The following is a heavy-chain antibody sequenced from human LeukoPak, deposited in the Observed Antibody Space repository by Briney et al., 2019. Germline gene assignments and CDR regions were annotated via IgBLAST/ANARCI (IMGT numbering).Heavy chain of an antibody. Sequence: GGSLRLSCAASGFTICANSMTWVRQSPGKGVEWGSLIYGGSDPYLADSVKGRFSISRDNSKNTMYLQMNSLRVEDTAVYYCAGGTHCSGATCSLDYWGQGTLVTVSS. V-gene: IGHV3-66*01. CDR1: GFTICANS. D-gene: IGHD2-15*01. J-gene: IGHJ4*02. CDR3: AGGTHCSGATCSLDY. CDR2: IYGGSDP.